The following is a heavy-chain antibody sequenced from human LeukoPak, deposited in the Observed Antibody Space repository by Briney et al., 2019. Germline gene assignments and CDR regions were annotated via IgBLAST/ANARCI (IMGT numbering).Heavy chain of an antibody. CDR1: GFTVSSNY. Sequence: GGSLRLSCAASGFTVSSNYMSWVRQAPGKGLEWVSVIYSGGSTYYADSVKGRFTISRDNAKNSLYLQMNSLRAEDTAVYYCARDPRYCSSTSCPPGGYWGQGTLVTVSS. J-gene: IGHJ4*02. D-gene: IGHD2-2*01. CDR2: IYSGGST. V-gene: IGHV3-53*01. CDR3: ARDPRYCSSTSCPPGGY.